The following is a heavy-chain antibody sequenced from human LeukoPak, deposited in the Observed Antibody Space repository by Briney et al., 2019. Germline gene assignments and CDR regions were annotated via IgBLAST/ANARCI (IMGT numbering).Heavy chain of an antibody. Sequence: SQTLSLTCTVSGGSISSGGYYWSWIRQHPGKGLEWIRYIYYSGSTYYNPSLKSRVTISVDTSKNQFSLKLSSVTAADTAVYYCARGLYCSGGSCYWGDAFDIWGQGTMVTVSS. CDR3: ARGLYCSGGSCYWGDAFDI. D-gene: IGHD2-15*01. CDR2: IYYSGST. CDR1: GGSISSGGYY. J-gene: IGHJ3*02. V-gene: IGHV4-31*03.